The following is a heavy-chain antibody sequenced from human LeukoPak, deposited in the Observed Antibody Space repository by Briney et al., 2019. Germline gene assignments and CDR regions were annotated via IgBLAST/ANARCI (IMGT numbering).Heavy chain of an antibody. J-gene: IGHJ4*02. CDR1: GYTFTGYY. CDR3: ASVTCSSLSPWDY. Sequence: GASVKVSCKASGYTFTGYYIHWVRQAPGQGLDWMGWINPNSGDTNYAQKFQDRVAMARDPSISTAYMELSRLRSDDTAMYYCASVTCSSLSPWDYWGQGTLVTVSS. D-gene: IGHD2-2*01. V-gene: IGHV1-2*02. CDR2: INPNSGDT.